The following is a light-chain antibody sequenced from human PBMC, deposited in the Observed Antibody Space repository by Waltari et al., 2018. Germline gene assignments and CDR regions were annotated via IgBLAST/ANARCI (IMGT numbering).Light chain of an antibody. CDR3: AAWDDSLNGLV. CDR1: SPNLGTNP. V-gene: IGLV1-44*01. J-gene: IGLJ2*01. CDR2: VNN. Sequence: QPVLRQRPSASATPGQKVVISCSGGSPNLGTNPITLYQKLPGAAPKLLVYVNNQRPSGVPDRFSGSKSGTSASLVVSGLQSDDEAEYYCAAWDDSLNGLVFGGGTKLTVL.